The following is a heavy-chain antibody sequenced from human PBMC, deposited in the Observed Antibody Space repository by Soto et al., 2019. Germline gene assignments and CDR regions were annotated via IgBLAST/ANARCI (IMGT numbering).Heavy chain of an antibody. V-gene: IGHV3-15*07. D-gene: IGHD3-10*01. CDR1: GYSFSNAW. J-gene: IGHJ5*02. Sequence: GGSLRLSCAASGYSFSNAWINWVRQAPGKGLEWVGRIKSKTDGGTTDYAAPVKGRFTISRDDSKNTLYLQMNSLKTEDTAVYYCTTAPRGYYGSGSSWFDPWGQGTLVTVSS. CDR3: TTAPRGYYGSGSSWFDP. CDR2: IKSKTDGGTT.